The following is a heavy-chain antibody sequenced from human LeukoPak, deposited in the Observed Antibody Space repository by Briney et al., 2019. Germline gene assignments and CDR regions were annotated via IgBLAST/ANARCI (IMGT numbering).Heavy chain of an antibody. J-gene: IGHJ4*02. CDR1: GFTFSTYA. D-gene: IGHD3-9*01. CDR3: AKSSYDILAGCYYFDY. CDR2: ISGGAGTT. Sequence: SGGSLRLSCAASGFTFSTYAMSWVRQAPGKGLEWVSAISGGAGTTYYADSVKGRFTISRDNSKNTLYLQMSSLRAEDTAVYYSAKSSYDILAGCYYFDYWGQGALVTVSS. V-gene: IGHV3-23*01.